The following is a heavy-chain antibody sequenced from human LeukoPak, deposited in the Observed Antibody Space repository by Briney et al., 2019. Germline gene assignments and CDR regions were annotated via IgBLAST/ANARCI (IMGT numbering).Heavy chain of an antibody. D-gene: IGHD3-3*01. CDR1: GFTFSSYA. J-gene: IGHJ4*02. V-gene: IGHV3-30*04. Sequence: GGSLRLSCAASGFTFSSYAMHWVRQAPGKGLEWVGVISYDGRNKYYADSVKGRFTISRDNSKNTLYLQINGLRAEDTSVYYCATTDFWSGFYAGDYWGQGTLVTVSS. CDR2: ISYDGRNK. CDR3: ATTDFWSGFYAGDY.